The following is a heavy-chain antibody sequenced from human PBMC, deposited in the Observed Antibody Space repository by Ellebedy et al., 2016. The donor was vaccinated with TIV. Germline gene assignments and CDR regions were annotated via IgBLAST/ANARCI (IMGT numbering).Heavy chain of an antibody. V-gene: IGHV3-30*03. D-gene: IGHD4-17*01. CDR2: VSYDGSNK. CDR3: AREFSVTTPSFDY. CDR1: GFTFSSYG. Sequence: GGSLRLSCAASGFTFSSYGMHWVRQAPGKGLEWVAVVSYDGSNKYYADSVKGRFTISRDNSKNTLYLQMNSLRPEDTALYYCAREFSVTTPSFDYWGQGTLVTVSS. J-gene: IGHJ4*02.